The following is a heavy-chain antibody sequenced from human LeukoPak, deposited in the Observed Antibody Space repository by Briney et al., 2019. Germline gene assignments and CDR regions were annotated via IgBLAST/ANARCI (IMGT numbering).Heavy chain of an antibody. D-gene: IGHD6-13*01. CDR1: GYTLTELS. V-gene: IGHV1-24*01. CDR3: ARAPSPYIAAAGSGYFDY. CDR2: FDPEDGET. Sequence: ASVKVSCKVSGYTLTELSMHWVRQAPGKGLEWMGGFDPEDGETIYAQKFQGRVTMTRDTSTSTVYMELSSLRSEDTAVYFCARAPSPYIAAAGSGYFDYWGQGTLVTVSS. J-gene: IGHJ4*02.